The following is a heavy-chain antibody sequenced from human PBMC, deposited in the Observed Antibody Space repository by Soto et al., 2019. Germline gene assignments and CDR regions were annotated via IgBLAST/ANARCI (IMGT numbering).Heavy chain of an antibody. CDR1: GFSVTDIY. J-gene: IGHJ3*02. D-gene: IGHD2-15*01. Sequence: EVQLVESGGGLVQPGGSLGLSCVASGFSVTDIYMNWVRQAPGKGLEWVSVIYNEFTDYADSVRGRFSISTDSSKNALYLQMNSLRAEDSAVYYCVREPRYCSGGSCSIMGDAFDIWGQGTKVTVSS. CDR2: IYNEFT. CDR3: VREPRYCSGGSCSIMGDAFDI. V-gene: IGHV3-66*01.